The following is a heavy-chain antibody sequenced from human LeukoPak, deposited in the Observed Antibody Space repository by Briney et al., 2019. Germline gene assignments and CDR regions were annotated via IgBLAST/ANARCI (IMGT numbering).Heavy chain of an antibody. CDR3: AKKLSDFGVVIVYYYYYYYMDV. Sequence: GGSLRLSCAASGFTFSKYWIHWVRQAPGKGLVWVSRINTDGGNTNYADSVKGRFTISRDNAKNTVYLQMNSLRGEDTAIYYCAKKLSDFGVVIVYYYYYYYMDVWGKGTTVTVSS. V-gene: IGHV3-74*01. D-gene: IGHD3-3*01. CDR2: INTDGGNT. CDR1: GFTFSKYW. J-gene: IGHJ6*03.